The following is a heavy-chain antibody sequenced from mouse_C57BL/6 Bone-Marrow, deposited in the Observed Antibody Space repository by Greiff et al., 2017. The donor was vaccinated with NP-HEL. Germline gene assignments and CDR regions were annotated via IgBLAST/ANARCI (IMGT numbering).Heavy chain of an antibody. Sequence: EVKLMESGGGLVQPKGSLKLSCAASGFSFNTYAMNWVRQAPGKGLEWVARIRSKSNNYATYYADSVKDRFTISRDDSESMLYLQMNNLKTEDTAMYYCVRVYGYDETGFYYAMDYWGQGTSVTVSS. CDR3: VRVYGYDETGFYYAMDY. CDR2: IRSKSNNYAT. CDR1: GFSFNTYA. V-gene: IGHV10-1*01. J-gene: IGHJ4*01. D-gene: IGHD2-2*01.